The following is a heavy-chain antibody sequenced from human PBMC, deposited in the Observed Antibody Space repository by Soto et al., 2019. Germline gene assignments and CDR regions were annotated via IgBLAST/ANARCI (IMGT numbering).Heavy chain of an antibody. J-gene: IGHJ5*02. CDR1: GVSVTNGDYY. V-gene: IGHV4-30-4*01. CDR3: ARQRRGGYWFDP. Sequence: SLTCAVSGVSVTNGDYYWSWMRQSPGKGLEWIGNIYYSETTRYNPSLNSRLSISIDTSRNQFSLQLTSVTAADTAIYYCARQRRGGYWFDPWGQGTLVTVSS. CDR2: IYYSETT.